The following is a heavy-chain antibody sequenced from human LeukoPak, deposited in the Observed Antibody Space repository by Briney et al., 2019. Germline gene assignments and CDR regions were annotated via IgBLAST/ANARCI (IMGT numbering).Heavy chain of an antibody. CDR1: GFTFSSYA. CDR2: IHDSGST. J-gene: IGHJ5*02. Sequence: PGGSLRLSCAASGFTFSSYAMSWVRQAPGKGLEWIAYIHDSGSTYNNPSLKSRVTISVDTSKNEFSLKLSSVTAADTAVYYCARAYHSSWYLNWFDPWGQGTLVTVSS. V-gene: IGHV4-59*08. CDR3: ARAYHSSWYLNWFDP. D-gene: IGHD6-13*01.